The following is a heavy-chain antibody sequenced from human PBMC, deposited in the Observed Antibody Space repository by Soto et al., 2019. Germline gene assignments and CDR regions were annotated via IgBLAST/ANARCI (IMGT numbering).Heavy chain of an antibody. J-gene: IGHJ6*02. Sequence: QVQLVESGGGVVQPGRSLRLSCAASGFTFSSYGMHWVRQAPGKGLEWVAVIWYDGSNKYYADSVKGRFTISRDNSKNTLDLQMKSLRAEDTAVYYCARDTRYCISTRCREVYYYYGMDVWGQGTTVTVSS. CDR2: IWYDGSNK. V-gene: IGHV3-33*01. D-gene: IGHD2-2*01. CDR1: GFTFSSYG. CDR3: ARDTRYCISTRCREVYYYYGMDV.